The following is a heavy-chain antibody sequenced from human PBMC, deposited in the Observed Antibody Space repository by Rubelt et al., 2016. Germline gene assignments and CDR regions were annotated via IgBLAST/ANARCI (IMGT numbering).Heavy chain of an antibody. CDR2: IRYDGSNK. D-gene: IGHD5-18*01. J-gene: IGHJ4*02. V-gene: IGHV3-30*02. CDR3: AKVDTAIDY. Sequence: EWVAFIRYDGSNKYYADSVKGRFTISRDNSKNTLYLQMNSLRAEDTAIYYCAKVDTAIDYWGQGTLVTVSS.